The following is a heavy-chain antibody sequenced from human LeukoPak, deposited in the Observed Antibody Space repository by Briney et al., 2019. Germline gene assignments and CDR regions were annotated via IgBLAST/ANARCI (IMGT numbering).Heavy chain of an antibody. D-gene: IGHD3-16*01. V-gene: IGHV3-43*02. CDR3: AKVGGMSIYFYFHYMDV. CDR2: ISGDGGST. CDR1: GFTFDDYA. J-gene: IGHJ6*03. Sequence: PVGSLRLSCAASGFTFDDYAMHWVRQVPGKGLEWVSLISGDGGSTYYADSVKGRFTISRDNSKNSPYLQMNSLRTEDTALYYCAKVGGMSIYFYFHYMDVWGKGTTVTVSS.